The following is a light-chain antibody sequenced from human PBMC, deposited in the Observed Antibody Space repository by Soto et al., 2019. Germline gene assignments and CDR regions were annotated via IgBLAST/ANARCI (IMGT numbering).Light chain of an antibody. V-gene: IGKV1-39*01. CDR1: QNIKNY. Sequence: DIQMTQSPSSLSASVGDRVTITCRASQNIKNYLSWYQQKQGKAPKLLIYTASSLQSGVPSRFSGSGFGTDGSITIDSLQTEDGPRYYCQQSYSTPWTFGRGTKVDIK. CDR2: TAS. J-gene: IGKJ1*01. CDR3: QQSYSTPWT.